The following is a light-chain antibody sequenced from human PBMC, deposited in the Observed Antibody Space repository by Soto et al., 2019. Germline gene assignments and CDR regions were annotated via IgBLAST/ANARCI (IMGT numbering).Light chain of an antibody. Sequence: SALTQPASVSGPPGQSITISCTGTGPVVGGYDCVSWYQHHPGKAPKVMIYEVTNRPSGVSNRFSGSKSGNTASLTISGLLAEDEADYYCSSYTSSSTYVFGTGTKVTGL. J-gene: IGLJ1*01. CDR3: SSYTSSSTYV. V-gene: IGLV2-14*01. CDR1: GPVVGGYDC. CDR2: EVT.